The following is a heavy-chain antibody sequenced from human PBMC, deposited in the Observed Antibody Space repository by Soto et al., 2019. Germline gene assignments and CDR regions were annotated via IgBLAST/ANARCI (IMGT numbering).Heavy chain of an antibody. CDR2: LNSGTGNT. V-gene: IGHV1-3*01. Sequence: ASVKVSCKASGYTFSSYAIHWVRPAPGQRLEWMGWLNSGTGNTKSSQKFQGTVTITRDTPASTAYMELSSLRSEDTAVYYCSRGPMGYAIYGMDVGGQGTTVTVSS. J-gene: IGHJ6*02. CDR3: SRGPMGYAIYGMDV. D-gene: IGHD2-8*01. CDR1: GYTFSSYA.